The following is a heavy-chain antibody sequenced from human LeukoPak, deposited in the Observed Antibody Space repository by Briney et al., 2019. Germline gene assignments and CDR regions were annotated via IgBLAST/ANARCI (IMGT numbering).Heavy chain of an antibody. J-gene: IGHJ5*02. CDR3: ARQGRVVVPAAIPGFDT. D-gene: IGHD2-2*02. Sequence: PSETLSLTCTVSGGSISSSCYSWSWIRQPPGKGLEWIGCINYSGSTYYNPSLKSRVTISVATNQNHFSLKLSSVPAADTAVYYCARQGRVVVPAAIPGFDTWGQGTLVTVSS. CDR2: INYSGST. CDR1: GGSISSSCYS. V-gene: IGHV4-39*01.